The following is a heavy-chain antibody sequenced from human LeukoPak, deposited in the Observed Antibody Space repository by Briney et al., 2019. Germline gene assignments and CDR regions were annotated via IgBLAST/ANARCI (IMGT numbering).Heavy chain of an antibody. Sequence: PGGSLRLSCAASGFTFSDYYMSWVRQAPGKGLEWVSYISSSGSTIYYADSVKGRFTISRDNAKNSLYLQMNSLRAEDTAVYYCASRYGSGSYYPFDYWGQGTLVTVSS. CDR1: GFTFSDYY. D-gene: IGHD3-10*01. CDR2: ISSSGSTI. CDR3: ASRYGSGSYYPFDY. J-gene: IGHJ4*02. V-gene: IGHV3-11*01.